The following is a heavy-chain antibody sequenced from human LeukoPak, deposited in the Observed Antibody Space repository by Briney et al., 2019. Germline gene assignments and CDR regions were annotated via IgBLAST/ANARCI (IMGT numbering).Heavy chain of an antibody. J-gene: IGHJ3*02. V-gene: IGHV3-30*02. CDR3: ARGTPGATWDAFDI. CDR1: GFTFSNYG. Sequence: GGSLRLSCVGSGFTFSNYGIHWVRQAPGNGLEWVAFIRFRGSMEYYADSVKGRFTISRDNSKKSLYLQMNRVRPEDTAVYYCARGTPGATWDAFDIWGQGTMVTVSS. D-gene: IGHD1-26*01. CDR2: IRFRGSME.